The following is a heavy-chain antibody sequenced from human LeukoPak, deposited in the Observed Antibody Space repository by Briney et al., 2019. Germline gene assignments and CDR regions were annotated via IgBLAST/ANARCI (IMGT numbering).Heavy chain of an antibody. V-gene: IGHV1-18*04. CDR3: ARHSGSGWQALGY. Sequence: ASVKVSCKASGYTFSNYGISWVRQAPGLGLEWMGWTSYNGNTNYAQKFQDRVTMTTDTSTTTAYMELRSLESDDTAVYYCARHSGSGWQALGYWGQGTLVAVSS. D-gene: IGHD6-19*01. J-gene: IGHJ4*02. CDR1: GYTFSNYG. CDR2: TSYNGNT.